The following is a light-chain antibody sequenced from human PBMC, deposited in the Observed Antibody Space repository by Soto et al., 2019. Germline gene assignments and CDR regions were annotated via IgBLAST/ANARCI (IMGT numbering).Light chain of an antibody. J-gene: IGLJ2*01. CDR2: SDN. CDR3: AAWDGSLVV. Sequence: QSVLTQPPSASGTPWQRVTIFCSGSSSNIGTNTVIWYQQLPGAAPKLLIYSDNQRPSGVPDRFSGSKSGTSASLAISGLQSEDEADYYCAAWDGSLVVFGGGTKVTVL. V-gene: IGLV1-44*01. CDR1: SSNIGTNT.